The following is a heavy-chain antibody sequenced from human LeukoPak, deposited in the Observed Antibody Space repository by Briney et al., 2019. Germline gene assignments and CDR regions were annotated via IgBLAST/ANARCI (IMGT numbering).Heavy chain of an antibody. J-gene: IGHJ4*02. D-gene: IGHD3-22*01. CDR1: GFSLSTSGVG. V-gene: IGHV2-5*01. CDR3: AHRPTSYYYDSSGYYYFDY. CDR2: LNCNDDK. Sequence: SGPTLVNPTQTLTLTCTSSGFSLSTSGVGVGWIRQPPGKALEWLALLNCNDDKRYSPSLKSRLTITKDTSKNQVVLTMTNMDPVDTATYYCAHRPTSYYYDSSGYYYFDYWGQGTLVTVSS.